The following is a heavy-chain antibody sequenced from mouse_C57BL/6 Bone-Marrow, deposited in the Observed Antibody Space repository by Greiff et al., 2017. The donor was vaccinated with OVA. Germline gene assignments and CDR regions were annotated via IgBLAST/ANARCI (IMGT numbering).Heavy chain of an antibody. CDR2: IDPANGNT. Sequence: EVQRVESVAELVRPGASVKLSCTASGFNIKNTYMHWVKQRPEQGLEWIGRIDPANGNTTYAPKFQGTATITADTSSNTAYLQLSSLTSEDTAIYYCARDGSKDYYAMDYWGQGTSVTVSS. V-gene: IGHV14-3*01. CDR1: GFNIKNTY. J-gene: IGHJ4*01. CDR3: ARDGSKDYYAMDY. D-gene: IGHD1-1*01.